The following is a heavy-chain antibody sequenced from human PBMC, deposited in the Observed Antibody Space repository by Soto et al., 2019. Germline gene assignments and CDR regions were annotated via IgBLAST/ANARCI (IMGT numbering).Heavy chain of an antibody. V-gene: IGHV1-24*01. CDR1: GYTLTELS. CDR2: FDPEDGET. CDR3: ARDGTPPFGVDIMGFDS. D-gene: IGHD3-3*01. Sequence: ASVKVSCKVSGYTLTELSMHWVRQAPGKGLEWMGGFDPEDGETIYAQKFQGRVTMTEDTSTDTAYMELSSLSADDTAVYYCARDGTPPFGVDIMGFDSWGQGSQVTVSS. J-gene: IGHJ4*02.